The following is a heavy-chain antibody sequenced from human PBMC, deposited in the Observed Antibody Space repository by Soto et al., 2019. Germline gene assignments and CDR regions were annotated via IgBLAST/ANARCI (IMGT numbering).Heavy chain of an antibody. CDR3: AASIFYYGMDV. J-gene: IGHJ6*02. V-gene: IGHV5-51*01. CDR2: IYPGDSDT. Sequence: GESLKISCKGSGYTFTNYWIGWVRQMPEKGLEWMGIIYPGDSDTKYNPSFQGQVTISADKSITTTYLRWTSLKGSDTAIYYCAASIFYYGMDVWGQGTTVTVSS. CDR1: GYTFTNYW.